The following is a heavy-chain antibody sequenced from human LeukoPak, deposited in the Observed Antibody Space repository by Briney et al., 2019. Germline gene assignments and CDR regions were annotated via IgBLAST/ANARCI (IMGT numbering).Heavy chain of an antibody. CDR2: ISWDGGST. CDR3: AKGDRPTTTVTTTIDY. Sequence: GRSLRLSCAASGFTFDDYAMHWVRQAPGKGLEWVSLISWDGGSTYYADSVKGRFTISRDNSKNSLYLQMNSLRAEDTALYYCAKGDRPTTTVTTTIDYWGQGTLVTVSS. D-gene: IGHD4-17*01. CDR1: GFTFDDYA. V-gene: IGHV3-43D*03. J-gene: IGHJ4*02.